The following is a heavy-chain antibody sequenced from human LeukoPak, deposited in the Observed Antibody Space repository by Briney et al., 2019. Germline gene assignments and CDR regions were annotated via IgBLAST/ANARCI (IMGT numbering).Heavy chain of an antibody. D-gene: IGHD1-26*01. J-gene: IGHJ3*02. CDR1: GFTFSSYA. V-gene: IGHV3-23*01. CDR3: AKDPYSGSYYDAFDI. Sequence: GGSLRLSCAASGFTFSSYAMSWVRQAPGKGLEWVSAISGSGGGTYYADSVKGRFTISRDNSKNTLYLQMNSLRAEDTAVYYCAKDPYSGSYYDAFDIWGQGTMVTVSS. CDR2: ISGSGGGT.